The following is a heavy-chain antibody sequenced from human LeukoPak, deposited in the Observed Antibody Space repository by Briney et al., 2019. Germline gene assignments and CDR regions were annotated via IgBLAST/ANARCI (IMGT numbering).Heavy chain of an antibody. CDR2: IDISGGST. Sequence: PGGSLTLSCAASGFSFSSHAMCWVRQAPGKGLEWVSSIDISGGSTYYAGSVQGRFTISRDNSKNTLYLQMNSLRAEDTALYYCANEVRPNDYWGQGTLVTVSS. CDR3: ANEVRPNDY. V-gene: IGHV3-23*01. J-gene: IGHJ4*02. CDR1: GFSFSSHA. D-gene: IGHD1-1*01.